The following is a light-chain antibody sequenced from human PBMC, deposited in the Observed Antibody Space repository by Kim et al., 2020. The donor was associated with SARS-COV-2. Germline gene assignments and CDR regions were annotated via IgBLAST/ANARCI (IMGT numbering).Light chain of an antibody. J-gene: IGLJ3*02. CDR1: SSDVGGRNY. V-gene: IGLV2-14*03. CDR2: DVS. Sequence: QSITISCTGTSSDVGGRNYVCWYQQHPSKAPKLMIYDVSSRPSGVSNRFSGSKSGNTASLTISGLQAEDEADYYCSSYTSSSTWVFGGGTNLTVL. CDR3: SSYTSSSTWV.